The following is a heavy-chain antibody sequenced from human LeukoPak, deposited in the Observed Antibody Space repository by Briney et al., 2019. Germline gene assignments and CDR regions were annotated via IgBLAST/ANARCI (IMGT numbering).Heavy chain of an antibody. CDR3: AKDVGSSGRGPFDI. Sequence: GGSLRLSCAASGFTFSSYGMHWVRQAPGKGLEWVAVIWYDGSNRYYADSVKGRFTISRDNSKNTLYLQMNSLRAEDTAVYYCAKDVGSSGRGPFDIWGQGTMVTVSS. J-gene: IGHJ3*02. D-gene: IGHD6-19*01. CDR2: IWYDGSNR. CDR1: GFTFSSYG. V-gene: IGHV3-33*06.